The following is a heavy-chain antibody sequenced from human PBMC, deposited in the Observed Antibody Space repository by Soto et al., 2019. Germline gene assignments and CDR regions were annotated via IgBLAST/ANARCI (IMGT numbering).Heavy chain of an antibody. CDR2: IDPTDSYT. D-gene: IGHD3-10*01. CDR3: ARSSTTYYYGVWYV. V-gene: IGHV5-10-1*01. J-gene: IGHJ6*02. Sequence: PGESLKISCQASGYSFTTYWISWVRQMPGKGLECMGRIDPTDSYTDYGPSFEGHVTMSVDRSINTAFLEWSSLKASDSAMYYCARSSTTYYYGVWYVWGQGTTVTVSS. CDR1: GYSFTTYW.